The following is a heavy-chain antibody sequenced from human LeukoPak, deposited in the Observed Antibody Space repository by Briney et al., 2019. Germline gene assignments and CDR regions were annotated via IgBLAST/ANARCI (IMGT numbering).Heavy chain of an antibody. CDR2: IYYSGST. J-gene: IGHJ3*02. CDR3: ARTYDSSGFDAFDI. CDR1: GGSISSYY. V-gene: IGHV4-59*01. D-gene: IGHD3-22*01. Sequence: SETLSLTCTVSGGSISSYYWSWIRQPPGKGLEWIGYIYYSGSTNYNPSLKSRVTISVDTSKNQFSLRLSSVTAADTAVYYCARTYDSSGFDAFDIWGQGTMVTVSS.